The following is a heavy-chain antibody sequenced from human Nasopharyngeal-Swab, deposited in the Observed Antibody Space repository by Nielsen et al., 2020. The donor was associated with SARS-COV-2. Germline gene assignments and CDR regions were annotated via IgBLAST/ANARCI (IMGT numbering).Heavy chain of an antibody. Sequence: GESLKIPCAASGFTFSNYSMNWVRQAPGKGLEWVSSISSSTSYIYYADSVKGRFTISRDNAKNSLYLQMNSLRAEDTAVYYCARDGFGESPYYYYYGMDVWGHGTTVTVSS. V-gene: IGHV3-21*01. J-gene: IGHJ6*02. D-gene: IGHD3-10*01. CDR2: ISSSTSYI. CDR1: GFTFSNYS. CDR3: ARDGFGESPYYYYYGMDV.